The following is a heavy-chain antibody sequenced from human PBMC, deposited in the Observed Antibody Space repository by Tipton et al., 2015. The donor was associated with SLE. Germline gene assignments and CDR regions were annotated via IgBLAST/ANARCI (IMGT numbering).Heavy chain of an antibody. V-gene: IGHV4-61*02. D-gene: IGHD1-7*01. J-gene: IGHJ4*02. CDR2: IYTSGST. CDR3: ARALNWNYPFDS. Sequence: TLSLTCTVSGGSISSGSYYWSWIRQPAGKGLEWIGRIYTSGSTNYNPPLKSRVTISVDTSKNQFSLKLSSVTAADTAEYYCARALNWNYPFDSWGQGALVTVSS. CDR1: GGSISSGSYY.